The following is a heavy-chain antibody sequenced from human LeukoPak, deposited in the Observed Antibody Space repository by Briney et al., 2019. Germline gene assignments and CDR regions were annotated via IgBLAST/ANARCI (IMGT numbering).Heavy chain of an antibody. CDR3: AKEGPYWYFDL. Sequence: PGGSLRLSCAASGFTFSSYAMSWVRQAPGKGLERVSVIRGSGGVTYYADSVKGRFTISRDNSKNTLYLQMNSLRAEDAAVYYCAKEGPYWYFDLWGRGTLVTVSS. V-gene: IGHV3-23*01. CDR2: IRGSGGVT. CDR1: GFTFSSYA. J-gene: IGHJ2*01.